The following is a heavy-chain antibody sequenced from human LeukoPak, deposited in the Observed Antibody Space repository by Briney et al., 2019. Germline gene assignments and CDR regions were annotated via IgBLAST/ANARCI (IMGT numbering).Heavy chain of an antibody. V-gene: IGHV1-18*04. CDR3: ASSAGSGSYAFDI. CDR2: ISAYNGNT. Sequence: ASVKVSCKASGYTFTGYYMHWVRQAPGQGLEWMGWISAYNGNTNYAQKLQGRVTMTTDTSTSTAYMELRSLRSDDTAVYYCASSAGSGSYAFDIWGQGTMVTVSS. CDR1: GYTFTGYY. J-gene: IGHJ3*02. D-gene: IGHD3-10*01.